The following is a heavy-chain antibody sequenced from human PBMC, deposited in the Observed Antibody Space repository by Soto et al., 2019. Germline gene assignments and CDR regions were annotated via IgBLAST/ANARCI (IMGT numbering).Heavy chain of an antibody. Sequence: GGSLRLSCAASGFTFSSYGMHWVRQAPGKGLEWVAVIWYDGSNKYYADSVKGRFTISRDNSKNTLYLQMNSLRAEDTAVYYCARVPLPSGYDSSEGYYYYGMDVWGQGTTVTVSS. D-gene: IGHD3-22*01. CDR2: IWYDGSNK. V-gene: IGHV3-33*01. J-gene: IGHJ6*02. CDR3: ARVPLPSGYDSSEGYYYYGMDV. CDR1: GFTFSSYG.